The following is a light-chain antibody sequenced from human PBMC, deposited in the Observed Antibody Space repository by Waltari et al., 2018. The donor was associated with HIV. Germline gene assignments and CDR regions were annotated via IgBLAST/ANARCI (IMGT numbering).Light chain of an antibody. CDR2: ENN. CDR1: SSNIGDNS. CDR3: VTWDNSLSAMV. J-gene: IGLJ2*01. Sequence: QSVLTQPPSVSAAPGQKVTISCSGTSSNIGDNSVSWYQDLPGAAPKLLIFENNNRPSGIPARFSGSLSGTSATLVITGLQTGDEADYYCVTWDNSLSAMVFGGGTKLTVL. V-gene: IGLV1-51*02.